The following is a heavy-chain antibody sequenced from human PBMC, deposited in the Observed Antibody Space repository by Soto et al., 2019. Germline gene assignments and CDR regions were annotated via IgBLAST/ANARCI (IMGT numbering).Heavy chain of an antibody. Sequence: ASVKVSCKASGYTFTGYYMHWVRQAPGQGLEWMGWINPNSGGTNYAQKFQGRVTMTRDTSISTAYMELSRLRSDDTAVYYCARVEPGIVLMGDAHYYYYGMEVWGQGPTVTV. J-gene: IGHJ6*02. CDR2: INPNSGGT. CDR3: ARVEPGIVLMGDAHYYYYGMEV. CDR1: GYTFTGYY. D-gene: IGHD2-8*01. V-gene: IGHV1-2*02.